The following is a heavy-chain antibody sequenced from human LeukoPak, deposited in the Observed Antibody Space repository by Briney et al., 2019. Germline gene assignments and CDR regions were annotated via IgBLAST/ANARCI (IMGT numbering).Heavy chain of an antibody. CDR2: ISSSSSYI. CDR3: AKVITLDAFDI. D-gene: IGHD3-10*01. Sequence: GGSLRLSCAASGFTFSSYSMNWVRQAPGKGLEWVSSISSSSSYIYYADSVKGRFTISRDNSKNTLYLQMNSLRAEDTAVYYCAKVITLDAFDIWGQGTMVTVSS. CDR1: GFTFSSYS. V-gene: IGHV3-21*04. J-gene: IGHJ3*02.